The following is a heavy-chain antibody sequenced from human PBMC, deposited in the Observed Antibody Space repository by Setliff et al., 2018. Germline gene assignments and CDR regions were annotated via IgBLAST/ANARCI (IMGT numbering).Heavy chain of an antibody. CDR2: ISGDGNTV. CDR1: GLRFSGSW. D-gene: IGHD3-3*01. J-gene: IGHJ5*02. CDR3: AKDSHEFWSGNYKNWVDP. V-gene: IGHV3-48*03. Sequence: LRLSCAASGLRFSGSWMAWVRQVPGKGLEWLSKISGDGNTVYYADSVRGRFTISRDNAKNSLYLQMNSLRAEDSAVYYCAKDSHEFWSGNYKNWVDPWGQGTLVTVSS.